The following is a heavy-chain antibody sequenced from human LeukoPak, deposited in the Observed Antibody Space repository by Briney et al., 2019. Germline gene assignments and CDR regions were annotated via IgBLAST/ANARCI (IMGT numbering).Heavy chain of an antibody. D-gene: IGHD4-17*01. CDR1: GFTVSSNY. Sequence: GGSLRLSCAASGFTVSSNYMSWVRQAPGKGLEWVSVIYSGGSTYYADSVKGRFAISRDNSKNTLYLQMNSLRAEDTAVYYCAGAYGDYGARDYFDYWGQGTLVTVSS. CDR2: IYSGGST. V-gene: IGHV3-66*01. CDR3: AGAYGDYGARDYFDY. J-gene: IGHJ4*02.